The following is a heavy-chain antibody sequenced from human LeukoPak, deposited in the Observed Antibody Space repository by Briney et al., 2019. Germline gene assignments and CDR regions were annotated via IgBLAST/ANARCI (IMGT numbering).Heavy chain of an antibody. Sequence: SVKVSCKASGGTFSSYAISWVRQAPGQGLEWMGRTIPILGIANYAQKFQGRVTITADKSTSTAYMELSSLRSEDTAVYYCARDADYGGTAGAFDYWGQGTLVTVSS. V-gene: IGHV1-69*04. CDR2: TIPILGIA. CDR1: GGTFSSYA. J-gene: IGHJ4*02. D-gene: IGHD4-23*01. CDR3: ARDADYGGTAGAFDY.